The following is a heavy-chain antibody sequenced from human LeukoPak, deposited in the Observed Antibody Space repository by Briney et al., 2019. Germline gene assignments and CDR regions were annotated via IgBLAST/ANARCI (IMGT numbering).Heavy chain of an antibody. J-gene: IGHJ4*02. D-gene: IGHD5-18*01. V-gene: IGHV4-39*01. Sequence: PSETLSLTCTVSGGSISSSSYYWGWIRQPPGKGLEWIGSIYNSGSTYYNPSLKSRVTISVDTSKNQFSLKLSSVTAADTAVYYCASLGGYTIMVADDDYWGQGTLVTVSS. CDR3: ASLGGYTIMVADDDY. CDR1: GGSISSSSYY. CDR2: IYNSGST.